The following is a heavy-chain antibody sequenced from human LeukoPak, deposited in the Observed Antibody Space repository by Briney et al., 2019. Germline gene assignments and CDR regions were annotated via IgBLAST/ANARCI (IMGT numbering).Heavy chain of an antibody. CDR2: ISSDGSQK. CDR3: ARLPGSNYYYMDV. Sequence: GGSLRLSCAASGFTFSTYAMHWVRQAPCKGLEWVAIISSDGSQKYYADSVKGRFTISRDNSKNTLYLQMNSLRAEDTAVYYCARLPGSNYYYMDVWGKGTTVTGSS. D-gene: IGHD3-10*01. CDR1: GFTFSTYA. V-gene: IGHV3-30-3*01. J-gene: IGHJ6*03.